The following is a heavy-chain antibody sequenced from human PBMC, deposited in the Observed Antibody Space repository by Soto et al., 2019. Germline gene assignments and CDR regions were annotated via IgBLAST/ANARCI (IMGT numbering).Heavy chain of an antibody. CDR3: ARVRRGAFDT. V-gene: IGHV4-59*01. J-gene: IGHJ3*02. CDR1: GGSISSYY. CDR2: IYYSGST. Sequence: SETLSLSCTFSGGSISSYYWSWIRQPPGKGLEWIGYIYYSGSTNYNPSLKSRVTISVDTSKNQFSLKLSSVTAADTAVYYCARVRRGAFDTWGQWTMVT.